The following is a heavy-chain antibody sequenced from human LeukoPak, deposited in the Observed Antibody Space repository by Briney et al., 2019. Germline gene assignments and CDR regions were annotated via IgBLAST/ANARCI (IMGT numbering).Heavy chain of an antibody. D-gene: IGHD1-26*01. Sequence: SETLSLTCTVSGGSISSYYWSWIRQPPGKGLEWIGYIYYSGSTYYNPSLKSRVTISVDTSKNQFSLKLSSVTAADTAMYYCASRGGGSYLNWFDPWGQGTLVTVSS. CDR1: GGSISSYY. V-gene: IGHV4-59*12. CDR3: ASRGGGSYLNWFDP. CDR2: IYYSGST. J-gene: IGHJ5*02.